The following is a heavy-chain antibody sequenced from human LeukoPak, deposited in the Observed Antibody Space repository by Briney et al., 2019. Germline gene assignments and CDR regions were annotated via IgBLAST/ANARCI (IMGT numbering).Heavy chain of an antibody. CDR1: GGTFSSYA. CDR3: ARELVAATRKYVDY. J-gene: IGHJ4*02. D-gene: IGHD2-15*01. Sequence: ASVKVSCKASGGTFSSYAISWVRQAPGQGLEWMGRIIPILGIANYAQKLQGRVTITADKSTSTAYMELSSLRSEDTAVYYCARELVAATRKYVDYWGQGTLVTVSS. V-gene: IGHV1-69*04. CDR2: IIPILGIA.